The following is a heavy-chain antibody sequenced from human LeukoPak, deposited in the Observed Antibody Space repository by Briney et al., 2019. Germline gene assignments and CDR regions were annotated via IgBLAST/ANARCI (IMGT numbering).Heavy chain of an antibody. CDR1: GFTFSSYA. V-gene: IGHV3-7*01. J-gene: IGHJ4*02. CDR2: IKQDGSEK. Sequence: GRSLRLSCAASGFTFSSYAMHWVRQAPGKGLEWVANIKQDGSEKYYVDSVKGRFTISRDNAKNSLYLQMNSLRAEDTAVYYCARVRYSGYDPYDYWGQGTLVTVSS. CDR3: ARVRYSGYDPYDY. D-gene: IGHD5-12*01.